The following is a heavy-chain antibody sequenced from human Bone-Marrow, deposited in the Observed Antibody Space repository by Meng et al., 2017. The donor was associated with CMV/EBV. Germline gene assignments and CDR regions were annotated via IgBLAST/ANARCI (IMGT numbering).Heavy chain of an antibody. Sequence: GSLRLSCAVYGGSFSGYYWSWIRQPPGKGLEWIGEINHSGSTNYNPSLKSRVTISVDTSKNQFSLKLSSVTAADTAVYYCARGAYYYDSPHDAFDIWGQGTMVTVSS. CDR1: GGSFSGYY. V-gene: IGHV4-34*01. J-gene: IGHJ3*02. CDR2: INHSGST. D-gene: IGHD3-22*01. CDR3: ARGAYYYDSPHDAFDI.